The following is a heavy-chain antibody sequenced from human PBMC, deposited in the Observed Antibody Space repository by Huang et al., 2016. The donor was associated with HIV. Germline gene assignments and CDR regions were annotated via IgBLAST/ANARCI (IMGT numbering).Heavy chain of an antibody. V-gene: IGHV4-34*02. J-gene: IGHJ5*02. Sequence: QVHLQQWGAGLLKSAETLSLTCAVYGGSLSGYYWSWLRQTPGKGLEWIGDVNHLGSPNYNPSLKSRVSISMDESKKQFSLKLKFISDADTAVYFCARDATKNPRGWFDPWGQGSLVTGSS. D-gene: IGHD3-10*01. CDR1: GGSLSGYY. CDR2: VNHLGSP. CDR3: ARDATKNPRGWFDP.